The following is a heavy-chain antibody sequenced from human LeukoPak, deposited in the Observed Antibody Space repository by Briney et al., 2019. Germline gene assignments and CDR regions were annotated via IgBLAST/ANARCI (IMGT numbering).Heavy chain of an antibody. J-gene: IGHJ4*02. Sequence: SETLSLTCTVSGGSVSSGSSFWSWIRQPPGKGLEWIGYIYHSGNTNYNPSLKSRVTISVDTSESQLPLKLNSVTAADTAVYYCARDRNYYDSSGYYFANWGQGTLVTVSS. D-gene: IGHD3-22*01. CDR1: GGSVSSGSSF. V-gene: IGHV4-61*01. CDR3: ARDRNYYDSSGYYFAN. CDR2: IYHSGNT.